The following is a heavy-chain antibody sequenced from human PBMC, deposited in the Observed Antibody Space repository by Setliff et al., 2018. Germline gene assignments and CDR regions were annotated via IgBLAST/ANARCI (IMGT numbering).Heavy chain of an antibody. D-gene: IGHD3-10*01. CDR3: RLWFEEAWRDY. J-gene: IGHJ4*02. CDR2: ISGAGTTV. CDR1: GFRFSDLY. V-gene: IGHV3-11*01. Sequence: GGSLRLSCAASGFRFSDLYMSWVRQVPGKGLEWLSKISGAGTTVYYADSVRGRFTISGDTSKNALYLQMNSLRAEDTAVYYCRLWFEEAWRDYWGQGTLVTAPQ.